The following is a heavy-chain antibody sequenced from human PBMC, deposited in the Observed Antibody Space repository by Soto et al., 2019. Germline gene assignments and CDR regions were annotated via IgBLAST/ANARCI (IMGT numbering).Heavy chain of an antibody. V-gene: IGHV3-66*01. CDR3: ARDRPQRYCGGDCPYDAFDI. D-gene: IGHD2-21*01. CDR2: IYSGGST. J-gene: IGHJ3*02. Sequence: GGSLRLSCAASGFTVSSNYMSWVRQAPGKGLEWVSVIYSGGSTYYADSVKGRFTISRDNSKNTLYLQMNSLRAEDTAVYYCARDRPQRYCGGDCPYDAFDIWGQGTMVTVSS. CDR1: GFTVSSNY.